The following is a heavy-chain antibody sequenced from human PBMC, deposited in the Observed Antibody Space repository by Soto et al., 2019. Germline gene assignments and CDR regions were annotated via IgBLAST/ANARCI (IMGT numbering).Heavy chain of an antibody. D-gene: IGHD4-17*01. CDR2: IYPGDSDT. Sequence: PGESLKISCKGSGYSFTSYWIGWVRQMPGKGLEWMGIIYPGDSDTRYSPSFQGQVTISADKSISTAYLQWSSLKASDTAMYYCARVLEATTVITTNAFDIWGQGTMVTVAS. V-gene: IGHV5-51*01. CDR3: ARVLEATTVITTNAFDI. CDR1: GYSFTSYW. J-gene: IGHJ3*02.